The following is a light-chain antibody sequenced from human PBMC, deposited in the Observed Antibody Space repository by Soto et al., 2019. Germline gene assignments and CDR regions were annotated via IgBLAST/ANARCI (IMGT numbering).Light chain of an antibody. CDR3: QQYGSTPWT. V-gene: IGKV3-20*01. CDR1: QSVSSSY. CDR2: GAS. Sequence: EIVLTQSPGTLSLSPGERATLSCRASQSVSSSYLAWYQQKPGQAPRLLIYGASSRATGIADRFSGSGTGTHFHLITSRVQPEDFGVYCCQQYGSTPWTVGQGTEVEI. J-gene: IGKJ1*01.